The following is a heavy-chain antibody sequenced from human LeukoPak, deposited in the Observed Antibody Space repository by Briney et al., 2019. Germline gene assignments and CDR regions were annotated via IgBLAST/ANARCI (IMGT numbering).Heavy chain of an antibody. CDR2: ISPGGETP. J-gene: IGHJ4*02. Sequence: GGSLRLSCAASGSGFTFSVHGINWIRQAPGKGLEWVSAISPGGETPYYADSVRGRFTISRDNSKSTLSLQMNSLRAEDTAIYYCATYRQVLLPFESWGQGTLVTVSS. CDR1: GSGFTFSVHG. V-gene: IGHV3-23*01. CDR3: ATYRQVLLPFES. D-gene: IGHD2-8*02.